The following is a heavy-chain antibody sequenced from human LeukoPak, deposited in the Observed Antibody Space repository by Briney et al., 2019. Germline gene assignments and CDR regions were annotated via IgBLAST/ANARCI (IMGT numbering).Heavy chain of an antibody. CDR1: GFTVSSNY. CDR2: IYSGGIT. CDR3: ARDTHFTFDY. J-gene: IGHJ4*02. V-gene: IGHV3-66*01. Sequence: GGSLRLSCAASGFTVSSNYMSWVRQAPGKGLEWVSVIYSGGITYYADSVKGRFTISRDNSKNTLYLQMNSLRAEDTAVYYCARDTHFTFDYWGQGTLVTVSS.